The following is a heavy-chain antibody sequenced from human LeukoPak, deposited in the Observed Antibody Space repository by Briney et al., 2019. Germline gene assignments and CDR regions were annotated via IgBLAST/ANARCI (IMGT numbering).Heavy chain of an antibody. V-gene: IGHV4-59*01. CDR3: ATGSGSYLRGAFDI. D-gene: IGHD1-26*01. CDR1: GGSISSYY. Sequence: SETLSLTCTVSGGSISSYYWSWIRQPPGKGLECIGYIYYSGSTNYNPSLKSRVTISVDTSKNQFSLKLSSVTAADTAVYYCATGSGSYLRGAFDIWGQGTMVTVSS. J-gene: IGHJ3*02. CDR2: IYYSGST.